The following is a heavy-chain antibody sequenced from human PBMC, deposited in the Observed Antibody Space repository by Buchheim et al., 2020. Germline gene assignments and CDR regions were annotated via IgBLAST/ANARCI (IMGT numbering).Heavy chain of an antibody. Sequence: QVQLVESGGGVVQPGRSLRLSCAASGFTFSSYGMHWVRQAPGKGLEWVAVIWHDGSNKYYADSVKGRFTISRDNSKNTLHLQMNSLRAEDTAVYYCARERGRFTMIVVVSGYDYCGQGAL. V-gene: IGHV3-33*01. J-gene: IGHJ4*02. D-gene: IGHD3-22*01. CDR1: GFTFSSYG. CDR2: IWHDGSNK. CDR3: ARERGRFTMIVVVSGYDY.